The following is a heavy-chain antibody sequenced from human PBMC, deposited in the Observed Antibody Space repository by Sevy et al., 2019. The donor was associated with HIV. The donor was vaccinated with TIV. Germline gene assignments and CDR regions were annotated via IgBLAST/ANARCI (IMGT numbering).Heavy chain of an antibody. CDR2: ISNSGTTI. J-gene: IGHJ5*02. Sequence: GGSLRLSCAASGFTFSSYEMNWVRQAPGKGLEWVSYISNSGTTISYSDSVRGRFSISRDNARNSLYLQMNSLRAEDTAVYYCTRNGGAFDNGFDPWGQGTLVTVSS. CDR1: GFTFSSYE. CDR3: TRNGGAFDNGFDP. V-gene: IGHV3-48*03. D-gene: IGHD2-8*01.